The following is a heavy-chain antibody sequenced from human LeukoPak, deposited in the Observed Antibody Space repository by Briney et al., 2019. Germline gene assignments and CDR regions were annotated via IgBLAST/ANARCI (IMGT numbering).Heavy chain of an antibody. J-gene: IGHJ5*02. CDR3: ARDGPSYYYDSSGFYT. CDR2: INSDGSST. CDR1: GFTFSSYW. Sequence: GGSLRLSCAASGFTFSSYWMLWARHAPGKGLVCLSRINSDGSSTSYAHCVKGRFTISRDNAKNTLNLQFISLRAEDTAVYYCARDGPSYYYDSSGFYTWGQGTLVTVSS. V-gene: IGHV3-74*01. D-gene: IGHD3-22*01.